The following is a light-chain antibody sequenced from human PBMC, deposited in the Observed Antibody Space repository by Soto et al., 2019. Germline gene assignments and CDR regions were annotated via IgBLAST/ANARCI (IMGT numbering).Light chain of an antibody. CDR3: QHYNSYSEA. Sequence: DIQMTQSPSPLPASVGDRVTITCRANQTISNHLNWYQQKPGKAPNLLIYAASSWQSGVPSRFSGSGSGTEFTLTISSLQPDDFATYYCQHYNSYSEAFGQGTKVDIK. CDR2: AAS. J-gene: IGKJ1*01. CDR1: QTISNH. V-gene: IGKV1-17*01.